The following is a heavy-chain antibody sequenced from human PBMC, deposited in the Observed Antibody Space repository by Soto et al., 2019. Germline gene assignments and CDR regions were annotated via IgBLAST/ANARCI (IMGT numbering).Heavy chain of an antibody. V-gene: IGHV3-11*01. CDR3: ASHYDMWSGYLSPVDY. CDR2: IDTSSTKI. J-gene: IGHJ4*02. D-gene: IGHD3-3*01. CDR1: GYIFSDYY. Sequence: QVQLVESGGDLVKRGGSLRLSCAASGYIFSDYYMSWIRQAPKKGMEWISYIDTSSTKIYYADSVKGRFTISRDNAKNSLYLEMNSLRHEDTAVHYCASHYDMWSGYLSPVDYWGQGTLVPVSS.